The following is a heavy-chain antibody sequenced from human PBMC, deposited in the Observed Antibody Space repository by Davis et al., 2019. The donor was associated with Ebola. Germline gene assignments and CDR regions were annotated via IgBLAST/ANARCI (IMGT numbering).Heavy chain of an antibody. CDR2: ISGSGGNT. J-gene: IGHJ4*02. CDR3: AKGVLLEEDY. CDR1: GFTFSSYA. V-gene: IGHV3-23*01. D-gene: IGHD3-10*01. Sequence: GESLKISCAASGFTFSSYAMSWVRQAPGKGLEWVSAISGSGGNTYYADSVKGRFTISRDNSKNTLYLQMNSLRAEDTAVYYCAKGVLLEEDYWGQGTLVTVSS.